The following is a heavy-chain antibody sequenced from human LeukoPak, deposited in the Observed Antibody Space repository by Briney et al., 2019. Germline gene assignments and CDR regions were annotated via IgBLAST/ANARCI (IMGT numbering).Heavy chain of an antibody. CDR1: GYSISSGYY. CDR2: INHSGST. V-gene: IGHV4-34*01. J-gene: IGHJ4*02. Sequence: PSETLSLTCAVSGYSISSGYYWSWIRQPPGKGLEWIGEINHSGSTNYNPSLKSRVTISVDTSKNQFSLKLSSVTAADTAVYYCARGHPPRNWGQGTLVTVSS. CDR3: ARGHPPRN.